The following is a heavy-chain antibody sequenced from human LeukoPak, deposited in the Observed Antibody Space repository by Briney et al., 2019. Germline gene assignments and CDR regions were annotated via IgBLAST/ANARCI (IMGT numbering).Heavy chain of an antibody. Sequence: TSETLSLTCTVSGGSISNSSYYWGWIRQSPGKGLEWIGSMYYSGSSYYNPSLKSRVTIFVDTSKNQFSLQLSSVTATDTAVYYCARVMVRGVSFFDYWGQGTLVTVSS. V-gene: IGHV4-39*01. CDR1: GGSISNSSYY. CDR3: ARVMVRGVSFFDY. J-gene: IGHJ4*02. D-gene: IGHD3-10*01. CDR2: MYYSGSS.